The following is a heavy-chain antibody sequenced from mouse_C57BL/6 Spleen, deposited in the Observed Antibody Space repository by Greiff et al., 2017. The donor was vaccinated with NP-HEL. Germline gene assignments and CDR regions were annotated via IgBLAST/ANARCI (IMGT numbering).Heavy chain of an antibody. V-gene: IGHV5-4*01. D-gene: IGHD2-4*01. J-gene: IGHJ2*01. CDR1: GFTFSSYA. CDR2: ISDGGSYT. Sequence: EVQLQESGGGLVKPGGSLKLSCAASGFTFSSYAMSWVRQTPEKRLEWVATISDGGSYTYYPDNVKGRFTISRDNAKNNLYLQMSHLKSEDTAMYYCAREGDDYVPFDYWGQGTTLTVSS. CDR3: AREGDDYVPFDY.